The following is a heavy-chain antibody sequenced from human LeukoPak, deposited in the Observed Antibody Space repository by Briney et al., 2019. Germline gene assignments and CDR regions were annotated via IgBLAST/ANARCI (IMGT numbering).Heavy chain of an antibody. CDR1: GGSISSYY. V-gene: IGHV4-59*08. CDR3: ARGGSRRSFDY. CDR2: IYYSGST. J-gene: IGHJ4*02. D-gene: IGHD2-15*01. Sequence: SETLSLTCTVSGGSISSYYWSWIRQPPGKGLEWIGYIYYSGSTNYNPSLKSRVTISVDTSKNQFSLKLSSATAADTAVYYCARGGSRRSFDYWGQGTLVTVSS.